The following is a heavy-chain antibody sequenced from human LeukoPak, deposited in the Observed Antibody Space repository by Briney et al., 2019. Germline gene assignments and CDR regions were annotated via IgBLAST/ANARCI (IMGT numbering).Heavy chain of an antibody. CDR3: ARETAAAAGPFDY. Sequence: MASETLSLTCAVSGGSISSSNWWSWVRQPPGKGLEWIGEIYHSGSTNYNPSLKSRVTISVDKSKNQFSLKLSSVTAADTAVYYCARETAAAAGPFDYWGQGTLVTVSS. CDR1: GGSISSSNW. CDR2: IYHSGST. D-gene: IGHD6-13*01. J-gene: IGHJ4*02. V-gene: IGHV4-4*02.